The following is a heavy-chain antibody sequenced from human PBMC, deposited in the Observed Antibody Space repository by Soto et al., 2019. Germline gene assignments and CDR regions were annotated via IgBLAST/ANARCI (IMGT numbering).Heavy chain of an antibody. CDR2: INHSGST. CDR1: GGSFSGYY. D-gene: IGHD6-13*01. Sequence: PSETLSLTCAVYGGSFSGYYWSWIRQPPGKGLEWIGEINHSGSTNYNPSLKSRVTMSVDTSKNQFSLRLMSLTAADTAVYYCARDQGVAAAGITWFDPWGQGSLVTVS. CDR3: ARDQGVAAAGITWFDP. V-gene: IGHV4-34*01. J-gene: IGHJ5*02.